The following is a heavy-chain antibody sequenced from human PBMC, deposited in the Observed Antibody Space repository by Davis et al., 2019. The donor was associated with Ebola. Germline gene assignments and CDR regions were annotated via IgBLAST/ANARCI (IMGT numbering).Heavy chain of an antibody. J-gene: IGHJ4*02. Sequence: GGSLRLSCTVSGFTFSNNWMSWVRQAPGKGLEWVSAISGSGGSTYYADSVKGRFTISRDNSKNTLYLQMNSLSEEDTALYYCAKDIGKGLGAPDHWGQGTLVTVSS. CDR2: ISGSGGST. CDR3: AKDIGKGLGAPDH. V-gene: IGHV3-23*01. D-gene: IGHD1-26*01. CDR1: GFTFSNNW.